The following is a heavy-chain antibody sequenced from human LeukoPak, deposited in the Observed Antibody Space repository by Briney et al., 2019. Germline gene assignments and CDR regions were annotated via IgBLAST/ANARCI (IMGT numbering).Heavy chain of an antibody. J-gene: IGHJ4*02. V-gene: IGHV3-9*01. CDR1: GFTFDDYA. CDR3: AKVGGGWHHPHFDY. Sequence: GGSLRLSCAASGFTFDDYAIHWVRQAPGKGLEWVSGISWNSGSIGYADSVKGRFTISRDNAKNSLYLQMNSLRAEDTALYYCAKVGGGWHHPHFDYWGQGTLVTVSS. D-gene: IGHD6-19*01. CDR2: ISWNSGSI.